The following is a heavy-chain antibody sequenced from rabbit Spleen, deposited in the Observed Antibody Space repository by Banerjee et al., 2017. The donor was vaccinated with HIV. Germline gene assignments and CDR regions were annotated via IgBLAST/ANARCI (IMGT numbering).Heavy chain of an antibody. CDR1: GVSFSSNYY. CDR2: IDTGGSGFT. Sequence: QSLEESGGDLVKPGASLTLTCTASGVSFSSNYYMCWVRQAPGKGLEWIACIDTGGSGFTYFASWAKGRFTCSKTSSTTVTLQMTSLTAADTATYFCVRDGMSGVAFIFDLWGQGTLVTVS. V-gene: IGHV1S40*01. J-gene: IGHJ4*01. D-gene: IGHD1-1*01. CDR3: VRDGMSGVAFIFDL.